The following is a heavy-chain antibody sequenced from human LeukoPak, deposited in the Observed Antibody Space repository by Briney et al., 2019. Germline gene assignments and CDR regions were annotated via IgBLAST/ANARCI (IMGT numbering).Heavy chain of an antibody. CDR1: GGTFSSYA. CDR3: ARATVEDSSFFFDY. J-gene: IGHJ4*02. V-gene: IGHV1-69*13. D-gene: IGHD6-6*01. Sequence: GASVKLSCKASGGTFSSYAISWGRQAPGQGLEWMGGIIPIFGTANYAQKFQGRVTITPDESTSTAYMELSSLRSEDTAVYYCARATVEDSSFFFDYWGQGTLVTVST. CDR2: IIPIFGTA.